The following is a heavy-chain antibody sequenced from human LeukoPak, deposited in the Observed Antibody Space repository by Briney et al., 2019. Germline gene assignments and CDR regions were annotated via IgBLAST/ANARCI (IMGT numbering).Heavy chain of an antibody. V-gene: IGHV4-38-2*02. D-gene: IGHD1-26*01. CDR1: GYSISSGYY. CDR2: IYYSGTP. J-gene: IGHJ4*02. CDR3: ARGPGSGSYIFDY. Sequence: SETLSLTCTVSGYSISSGYYWGWIRQPPGKGLEWIGSIYYSGTPYYNPSLKSRVSISRDASKNQFSLKLSSVTAADTAVYYCARGPGSGSYIFDYWGQGTLVTVSS.